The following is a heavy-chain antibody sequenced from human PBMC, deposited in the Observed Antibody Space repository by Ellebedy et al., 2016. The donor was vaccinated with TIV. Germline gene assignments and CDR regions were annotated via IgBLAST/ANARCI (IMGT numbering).Heavy chain of an antibody. CDR2: IDPAGSET. J-gene: IGHJ4*02. CDR3: VRGGGSGNHFEF. D-gene: IGHD6-19*01. V-gene: IGHV3-7*01. Sequence: PGGSLRLSCADSDFTFSSYWMSWVRQAPGKGLEWVANIDPAGSETNYVDSVKGRFTMSRDNAKSYLFLQMSSLRPDDPAVYYRVRGGGSGNHFEFWGQGTLVAVSS. CDR1: DFTFSSYW.